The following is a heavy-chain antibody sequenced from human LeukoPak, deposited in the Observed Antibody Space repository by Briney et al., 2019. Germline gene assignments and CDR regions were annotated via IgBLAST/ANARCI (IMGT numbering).Heavy chain of an antibody. CDR3: ATYVRGDFDY. J-gene: IGHJ4*02. D-gene: IGHD3-10*02. Sequence: GGSRRLSWATSGFTFSSYAMSWVRQAPGKGLEWVSTVSGGGGSTWYADSVKGRFTISRDNSKNTLYRQMNSLRAEDTAVYYCATYVRGDFDYWGQGTLVTVSS. CDR1: GFTFSSYA. V-gene: IGHV3-23*01. CDR2: VSGGGGST.